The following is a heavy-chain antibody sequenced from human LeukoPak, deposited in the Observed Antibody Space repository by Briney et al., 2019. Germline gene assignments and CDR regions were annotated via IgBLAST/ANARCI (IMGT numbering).Heavy chain of an antibody. J-gene: IGHJ5*02. CDR1: GFTFSDYY. V-gene: IGHV3-11*03. CDR2: ISSSSTYT. D-gene: IGHD3-9*01. CDR3: ARSGASYGDILTGYSLNWFDP. Sequence: PGGSLRLSCAASGFTFSDYYMSWIRQAPGKGLEWVSYISSSSTYTNYADSVKGRFTISRDNVNNSLYLQMNSLRAEDTAVYYCARSGASYGDILTGYSLNWFDPWGQGTLVPVSS.